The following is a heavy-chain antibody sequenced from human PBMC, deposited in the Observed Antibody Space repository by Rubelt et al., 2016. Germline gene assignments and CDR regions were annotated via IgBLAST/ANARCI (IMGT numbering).Heavy chain of an antibody. CDR1: GGTFSSYG. J-gene: IGHJ4*02. CDR2: ISAYNGNT. D-gene: IGHD2-8*01. V-gene: IGHV1-18*01. Sequence: QVQLVQSGAEVKKPGSSVKVSCKASGGTFSSYGISWVRQAPGQGLEWMGWISAYNGNTNYATKLQGRVTMTTDTSTSTAYMGLRSLGSEDTAVYDCAAGVDYYFDYWGQGTLVTVSS. CDR3: AAGVDYYFDY.